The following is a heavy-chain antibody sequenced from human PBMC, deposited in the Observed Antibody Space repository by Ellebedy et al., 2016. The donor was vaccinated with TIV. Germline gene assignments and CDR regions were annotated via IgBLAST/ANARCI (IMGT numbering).Heavy chain of an antibody. CDR2: ISGSGGST. CDR1: GFTFSSYA. V-gene: IGHV3-23*01. D-gene: IGHD1-14*01. CDR3: ARDTAGTGTPTNYWYFDL. Sequence: GGSLRLSXAASGFTFSSYAMSWVRQAPGKGLEWVSAISGSGGSTYYADSVKGRFTISRDNSKNTLYLQMNSLRAEDTAVYYCARDTAGTGTPTNYWYFDLWGRGTLVTVSS. J-gene: IGHJ2*01.